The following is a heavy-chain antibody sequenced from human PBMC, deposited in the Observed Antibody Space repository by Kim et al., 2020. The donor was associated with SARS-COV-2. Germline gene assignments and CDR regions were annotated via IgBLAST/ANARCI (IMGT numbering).Heavy chain of an antibody. CDR1: GYTFTSYG. CDR3: ARNPTEPELRYFDWLLPVKNDYYYCGIDV. D-gene: IGHD3-9*01. CDR2: ISAYNGNT. Sequence: ASVKVSCKASGYTFTSYGISWVRQAPGQGLEWMGWISAYNGNTNYAQKLQGRVTMTTDTSTSTAYMELRSLRSDDTAVYYCARNPTEPELRYFDWLLPVKNDYYYCGIDVWGQGTTVTVSS. J-gene: IGHJ6*02. V-gene: IGHV1-18*01.